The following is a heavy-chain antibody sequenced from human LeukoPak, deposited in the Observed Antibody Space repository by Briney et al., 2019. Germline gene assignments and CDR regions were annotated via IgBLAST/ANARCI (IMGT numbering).Heavy chain of an antibody. CDR3: ARVDYGDY. V-gene: IGHV3-48*04. Sequence: GGSLRLSCAASGFTFSSYNMNWVRQAPGKGLEWVSYITTGSSTIYYADSVKGRFTISRDNAKNSLYLQMNSLRAEDTAVYYCARVDYGDYWGQGTLVTVSS. CDR1: GFTFSSYN. CDR2: ITTGSSTI. J-gene: IGHJ4*02. D-gene: IGHD4-17*01.